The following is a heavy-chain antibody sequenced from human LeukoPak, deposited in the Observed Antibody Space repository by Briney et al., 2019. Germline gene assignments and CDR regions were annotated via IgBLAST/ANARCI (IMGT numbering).Heavy chain of an antibody. CDR2: IHTSGST. V-gene: IGHV4-4*07. D-gene: IGHD3-22*01. CDR3: ARDRYYYDSSGYVFDY. CDR1: GYSISSGYY. Sequence: SETLSLTCTVSGYSISSGYYWGWIRQPAGKGLEWIGRIHTSGSTNYNPSLKSRVTMSVDTSKNQFSLKLSSVTAADTAVYYCARDRYYYDSSGYVFDYWGQGTLVTVSS. J-gene: IGHJ4*02.